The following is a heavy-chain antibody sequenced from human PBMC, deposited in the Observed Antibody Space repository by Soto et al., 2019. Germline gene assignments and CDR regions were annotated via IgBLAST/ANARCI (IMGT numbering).Heavy chain of an antibody. CDR2: ISSSSSYT. CDR1: GFTFSDYY. CDR3: ARAGRDDYGANYYYYGMDV. V-gene: IGHV3-11*05. Sequence: QVQLVESGGGLVKPGGSLRLSCAASGFTFSDYYMSWIRQAPGKGLEWVSYISSSSSYTNYADSVKGRFTISRDNAKNSLYRQMNSLRAEDTAVYYFARAGRDDYGANYYYYGMDVWGQGTTVTVSS. D-gene: IGHD4-17*01. J-gene: IGHJ6*02.